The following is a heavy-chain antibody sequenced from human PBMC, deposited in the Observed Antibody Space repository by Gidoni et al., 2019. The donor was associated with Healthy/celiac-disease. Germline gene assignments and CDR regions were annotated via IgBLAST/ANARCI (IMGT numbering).Heavy chain of an antibody. V-gene: IGHV3-9*01. D-gene: IGHD2-15*01. J-gene: IGHJ4*02. CDR3: AKDIGSKGLLLAAIDY. CDR2: ISWNSGSI. Sequence: EVQLVESGGGLVQPGRSLRLSCAASGFTFDDYAMHWVRQAPGKGLEWVSGISWNSGSIGYADSVKGRFTISRDNAKNSLYLQMNSLRAEDTALYYCAKDIGSKGLLLAAIDYWGQGTLVTVSS. CDR1: GFTFDDYA.